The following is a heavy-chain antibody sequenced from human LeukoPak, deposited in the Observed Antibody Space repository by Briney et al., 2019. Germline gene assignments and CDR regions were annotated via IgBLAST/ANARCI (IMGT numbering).Heavy chain of an antibody. J-gene: IGHJ3*02. D-gene: IGHD3-10*01. CDR1: GGSVSSGSYY. CDR3: ARGIYRGAFDI. CDR2: IYYSGST. Sequence: SETLSLTCTVSGGSVSSGSYYWSWIRQPPGKGLEWIGYIYYSGSTDYNPSLKSRVTISVDTSKNQSSLKLSSVTAADTAVYYCARGIYRGAFDIWGQGTMVTVSS. V-gene: IGHV4-61*01.